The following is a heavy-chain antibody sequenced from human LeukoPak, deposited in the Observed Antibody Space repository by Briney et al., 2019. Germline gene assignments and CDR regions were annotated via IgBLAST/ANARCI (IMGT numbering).Heavy chain of an antibody. V-gene: IGHV1-24*01. D-gene: IGHD3-3*01. Sequence: GASVKVSCKVSGYTLTELSMHWVRQAPGKGLEWMGGFDPEDGETIYAQKFQGRVTMTEDTSTDTAYMELSSLRSEDTAVYYCATVTIFGVVTRPYNWFDPWGQGTLVTVSS. CDR1: GYTLTELS. CDR2: FDPEDGET. CDR3: ATVTIFGVVTRPYNWFDP. J-gene: IGHJ5*02.